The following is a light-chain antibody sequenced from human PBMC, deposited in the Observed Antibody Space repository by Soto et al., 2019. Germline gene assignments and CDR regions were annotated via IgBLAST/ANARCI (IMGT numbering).Light chain of an antibody. CDR3: YSYAGSSTFDV. CDR1: SGDVGSYNL. V-gene: IGLV2-23*01. Sequence: QSVLAQPASVSGSPGQSITISCTGTSGDVGSYNLVSWYQQHPGKAPKLMIYEGSERPSGVSNRFSGSKSGNTASLTISGLQAEDEADYYCYSYAGSSTFDVFGTGTKVTVL. J-gene: IGLJ1*01. CDR2: EGS.